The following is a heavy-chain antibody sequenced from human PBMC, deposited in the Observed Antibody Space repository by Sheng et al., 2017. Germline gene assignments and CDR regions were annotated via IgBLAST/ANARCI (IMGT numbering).Heavy chain of an antibody. D-gene: IGHD7-27*01. CDR3: ARLANWGSITRGGYFDY. J-gene: IGHJ4*02. CDR1: GGTFSSYT. CDR2: IIPILGIA. Sequence: QVQLVQSGAEVKKPGSSVKVSCKASGGTFSSYTISWVRQAPGQGLEWMGRIIPILGIANYAQKFQGRVTITADKSTSTAYMELSSLRSEDTAVYYCARLANWGSITRGGYFDYWGQGTLVTVSS. V-gene: IGHV1-69*02.